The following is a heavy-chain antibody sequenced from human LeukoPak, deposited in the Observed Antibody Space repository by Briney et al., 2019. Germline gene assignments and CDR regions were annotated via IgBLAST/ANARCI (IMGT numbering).Heavy chain of an antibody. D-gene: IGHD3-22*01. CDR3: AFTTYYYDSSGYRFDY. Sequence: GGSLRLSCAASGFTFDDYAMHWVRQAPGKGLEWVSGISWNSGSIGYADSVKGRFTISRDNAKNSLYLQMNSLRAEDMAIYYCAFTTYYYDSSGYRFDYWGQGTLVTVSS. J-gene: IGHJ4*02. CDR1: GFTFDDYA. CDR2: ISWNSGSI. V-gene: IGHV3-9*03.